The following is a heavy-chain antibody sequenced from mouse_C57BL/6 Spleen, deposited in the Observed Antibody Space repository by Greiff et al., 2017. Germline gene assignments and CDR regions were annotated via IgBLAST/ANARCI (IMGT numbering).Heavy chain of an antibody. CDR3: AREAPIYYGNSLYYFDY. J-gene: IGHJ2*01. CDR1: GYTFTSYW. V-gene: IGHV1-55*01. D-gene: IGHD2-1*01. CDR2: IYPGSGST. Sequence: VQLQQPGAELVKPGASVKMSCKASGYTFTSYWITWVKQRPGQGLEWIGDIYPGSGSTNYNEKFKSKATLTVDTSSSTAYMQLSSLTSEDSAVYYCAREAPIYYGNSLYYFDYWGQGTTLTVSS.